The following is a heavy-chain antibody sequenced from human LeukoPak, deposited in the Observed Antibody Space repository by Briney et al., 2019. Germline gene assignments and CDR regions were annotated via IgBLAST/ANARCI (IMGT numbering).Heavy chain of an antibody. D-gene: IGHD3-3*01. CDR2: IWYDGSNK. J-gene: IGHJ4*02. CDR1: GFTFSSYG. V-gene: IGHV3-33*01. Sequence: PGRSLRLSCAASGFTFSSYGMHWVRQAPGKGLEWVAVIWYDGSNKYYADSVKGRFTISRDNSKNTLYLQMNSLRAEDTAVYYCARGRITIFGVVSNFDYWGQGTLVTVSS. CDR3: ARGRITIFGVVSNFDY.